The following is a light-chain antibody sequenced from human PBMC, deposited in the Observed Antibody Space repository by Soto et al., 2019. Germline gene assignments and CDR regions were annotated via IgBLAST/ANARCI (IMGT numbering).Light chain of an antibody. CDR2: DAS. CDR3: QQRSNWPPVT. CDR1: QSVSRH. V-gene: IGKV3-11*01. J-gene: IGKJ4*01. Sequence: EYVLTYPPATLSLSQRERPTLSCRASQSVSRHLAWYQQKPGQAPRLLILDASDRATGIPARFSGSVSGTNFTLTISSLEPEDFAVYYCQQRSNWPPVTFGGGTMVDI.